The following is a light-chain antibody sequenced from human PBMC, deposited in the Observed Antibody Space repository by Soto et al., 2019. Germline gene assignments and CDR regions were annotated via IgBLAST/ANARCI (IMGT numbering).Light chain of an antibody. Sequence: QSALTQPASVSGSPGQSMAISCTGTSSDVGNYNLVSWYQQHPGKAPRLMIFEVNKRPSGVSDRFSGSKSGNTASLTSSGLQADDEADYYCYSYAGSYIYYVFGAGTKLTGL. V-gene: IGLV2-23*02. CDR3: YSYAGSYIYYV. CDR1: SSDVGNYNL. J-gene: IGLJ1*01. CDR2: EVN.